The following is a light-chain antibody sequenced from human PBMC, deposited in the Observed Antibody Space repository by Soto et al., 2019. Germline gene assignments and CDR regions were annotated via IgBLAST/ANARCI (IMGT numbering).Light chain of an antibody. V-gene: IGKV3-20*01. Sequence: EIVLTQSPGTLSLSPGESATLSCKASESIYINSFAWYYQKPVQPHRLLIYGASTRATGIPDRFSGSGFVTDFVLSIDRLEVEDSGIYYYQQYGASPFTFGPGTRVDIK. CDR3: QQYGASPFT. CDR1: ESIYINS. CDR2: GAS. J-gene: IGKJ3*01.